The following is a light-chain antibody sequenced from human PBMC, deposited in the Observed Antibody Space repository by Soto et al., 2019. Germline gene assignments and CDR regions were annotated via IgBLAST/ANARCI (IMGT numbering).Light chain of an antibody. CDR1: QSISSY. Sequence: DIQMTQSPSSLSASVGDRVTITCRASQSISSYLNWYQQKPGKAPKLLIYAASSLQSGVPSRFSGSGSGTDFTLTISSLQPEDFATYYYQQSYSTPRTFGQGTKEEIK. CDR2: AAS. CDR3: QQSYSTPRT. V-gene: IGKV1-39*01. J-gene: IGKJ1*01.